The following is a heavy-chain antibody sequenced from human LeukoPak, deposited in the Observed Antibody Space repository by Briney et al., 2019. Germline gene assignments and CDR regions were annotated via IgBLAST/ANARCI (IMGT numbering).Heavy chain of an antibody. V-gene: IGHV3-21*01. D-gene: IGHD5-12*01. CDR2: ISSSSSYI. CDR1: GFTFSSYS. Sequence: PGGSLRLSCAASGFTFSSYSMNWVRQAPGKGLEWVSSISSSSSYIYYADSVKGRFTISRDNAKNSLYLQMNSLRAEDTAVYYCARDGFSGYVLDIWGQGTMVTVSS. J-gene: IGHJ3*02. CDR3: ARDGFSGYVLDI.